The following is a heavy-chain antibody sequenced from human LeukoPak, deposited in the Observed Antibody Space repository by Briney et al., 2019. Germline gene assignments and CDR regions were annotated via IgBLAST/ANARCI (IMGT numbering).Heavy chain of an antibody. J-gene: IGHJ4*02. CDR2: ISASGGIT. CDR1: GFTFSNYA. V-gene: IGHV3-23*01. Sequence: GGSLRLSCAASGFTFSNYAMSWVRQAPGKGLEWVSTISASGGITYYADSVKGRFTISRDNSENTLYLQMNSLRAEDTAIYYCAKGRYTVTTFTFDYWGQGTLVTVSS. D-gene: IGHD4-17*01. CDR3: AKGRYTVTTFTFDY.